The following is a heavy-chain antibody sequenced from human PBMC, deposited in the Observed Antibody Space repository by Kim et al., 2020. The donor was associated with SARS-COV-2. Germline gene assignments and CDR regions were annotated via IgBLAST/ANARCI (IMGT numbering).Heavy chain of an antibody. D-gene: IGHD3-22*01. Sequence: GGSLRLSCAASGFTFSSYAMHWVRQAPGKGLEWVAVISYDGSNKYYADSVKGRFTISRDNSKNTLYLQMNSLRAEDTAVYYCARSYYYDSSGYYFPYYYFDYWGQGTLVTVSS. CDR1: GFTFSSYA. CDR2: ISYDGSNK. CDR3: ARSYYYDSSGYYFPYYYFDY. J-gene: IGHJ4*02. V-gene: IGHV3-30*04.